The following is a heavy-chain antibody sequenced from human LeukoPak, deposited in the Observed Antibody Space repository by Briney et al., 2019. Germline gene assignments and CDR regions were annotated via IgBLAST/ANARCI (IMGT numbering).Heavy chain of an antibody. V-gene: IGHV4-61*02. CDR3: ARAPGTTLLRYFDWLRSHDAFDI. Sequence: SETLSLTCTVSGGSISSGSYYWSWIRQPAWKGLEWIGRIYTSGSTNYNPSLKSRVTISVDTSKNQFSLKLSSVTAADTAVYYCARAPGTTLLRYFDWLRSHDAFDIWGQGTMVTVSS. J-gene: IGHJ3*02. D-gene: IGHD3-9*01. CDR1: GGSISSGSYY. CDR2: IYTSGST.